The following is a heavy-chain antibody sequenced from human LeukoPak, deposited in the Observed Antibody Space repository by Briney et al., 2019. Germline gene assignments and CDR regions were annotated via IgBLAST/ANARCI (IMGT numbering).Heavy chain of an antibody. Sequence: PSETLSLTCTVYGCAISSGSHYWSCIRQSAGEGLEWIGRNHTRGTPNSNPYLNSRVNISVDTSKNQFSLKLSAVTAPDTAVYYWAGVSGGTRIVLDYWGQGTLVTVSS. D-gene: IGHD6-6*01. J-gene: IGHJ4*02. V-gene: IGHV4-61*02. CDR1: GCAISSGSHY. CDR2: NHTRGTP. CDR3: AGVSGGTRIVLDY.